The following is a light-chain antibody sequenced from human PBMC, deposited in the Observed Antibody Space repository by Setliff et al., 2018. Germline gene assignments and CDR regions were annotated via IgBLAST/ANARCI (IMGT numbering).Light chain of an antibody. J-gene: IGLJ1*01. V-gene: IGLV2-14*03. CDR3: SSYTNTANLYV. Sequence: QSALTQPASVSGSPGQSITISCTGTSSDVGGYNRVSWYQQHPDKAPKLMIYDVTXXXLXXXXXXXXSXXGNTASLTISGLQAEDEADYYCSSYTNTANLYVFGAGTKGTVL. CDR1: SSDVGGYNR. CDR2: DVT.